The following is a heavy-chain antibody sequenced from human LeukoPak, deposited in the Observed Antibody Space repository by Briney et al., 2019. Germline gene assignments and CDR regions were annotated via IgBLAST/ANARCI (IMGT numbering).Heavy chain of an antibody. CDR1: GDSVSSNSAA. CDR3: ARDHSSGWYPTETYYFDY. V-gene: IGHV6-1*01. D-gene: IGHD6-19*01. J-gene: IGHJ4*02. Sequence: SQTLSLTCAISGDSVSSNSAAWNWIRQSPSRGLEWLGKTYYRSKWYNYYAVSVKSRITINPDTSKNQFSLQLNSVTPEDTAVYYCARDHSSGWYPTETYYFDYWGQGTLVTVSS. CDR2: TYYRSKWYN.